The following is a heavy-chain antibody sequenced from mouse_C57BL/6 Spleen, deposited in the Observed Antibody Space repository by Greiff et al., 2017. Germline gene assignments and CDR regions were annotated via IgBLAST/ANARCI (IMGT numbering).Heavy chain of an antibody. CDR3: ARRGIDSNYVGWFAY. D-gene: IGHD2-5*01. Sequence: QVQLQQPGAELVRPGTSVKLSCKASGYTFTSYWMHWVKQRPGQGLEWIGVIDPSDSYTNYNQKFKGKATLTVDTSSSTAYMQLSSLTSEDSAVYYCARRGIDSNYVGWFAYWGQGTLVTVSA. CDR2: IDPSDSYT. J-gene: IGHJ3*01. CDR1: GYTFTSYW. V-gene: IGHV1-59*01.